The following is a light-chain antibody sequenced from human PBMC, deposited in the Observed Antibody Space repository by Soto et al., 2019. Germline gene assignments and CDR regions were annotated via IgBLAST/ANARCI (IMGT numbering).Light chain of an antibody. V-gene: IGLV2-14*01. J-gene: IGLJ3*02. CDR2: EVS. CDR3: SSYTSSSPGV. CDR1: SSDVGGYNY. Sequence: QSALTQPASVSRSPGQSITISCTGTSSDVGGYNYVSWYQQHPGKAPKLMIYEVSNRPSGVSNRFSGSKSGNTASLTISGLQAEDEADYYCSSYTSSSPGVFGGGTKLTVL.